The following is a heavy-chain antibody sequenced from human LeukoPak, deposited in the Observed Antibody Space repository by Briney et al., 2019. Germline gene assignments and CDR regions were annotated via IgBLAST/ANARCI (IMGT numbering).Heavy chain of an antibody. Sequence: ASVKVSCKASGYTFTSYGISWVRQAPGQGLEWMGWISAYNGNTNYAQKLQGRVTMTTDTSTSTAYIELRSLRSDDTAVYYCARDNSITIFGDDYYYGMDVWGQGTTVTVSS. CDR2: ISAYNGNT. V-gene: IGHV1-18*01. CDR1: GYTFTSYG. D-gene: IGHD3-3*01. J-gene: IGHJ6*02. CDR3: ARDNSITIFGDDYYYGMDV.